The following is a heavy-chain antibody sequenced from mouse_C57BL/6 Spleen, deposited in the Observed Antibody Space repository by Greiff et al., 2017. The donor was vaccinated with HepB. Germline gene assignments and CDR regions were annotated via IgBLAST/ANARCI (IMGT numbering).Heavy chain of an antibody. Sequence: VQLQQPGAELVRPGASVKLSCTASGFNIKDYYMHWVKQRPEQGLEWIGRIDPEDGDTEYAPKFQGKATMTADTSSNTAYLQLSSLTSEDTAVYYCTTTTTVVARFDYWGQGTTLTVSS. CDR2: IDPEDGDT. J-gene: IGHJ2*01. V-gene: IGHV14-1*01. CDR3: TTTTTVVARFDY. D-gene: IGHD1-1*01. CDR1: GFNIKDYY.